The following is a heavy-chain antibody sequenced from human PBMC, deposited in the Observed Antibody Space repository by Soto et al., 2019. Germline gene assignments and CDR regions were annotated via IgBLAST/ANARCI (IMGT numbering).Heavy chain of an antibody. CDR3: ARDPTPWDDFWSQPPRNNWFNP. V-gene: IGHV3-21*01. CDR2: ISSSSSYI. J-gene: IGHJ5*02. D-gene: IGHD3-3*01. Sequence: PGGSLRLSCAASGFTFSSYSMNWVRQAPGKGLEWVSSISSSSSYIYYADSVKGRFTISRDNAKNSLYLQMNSLRAEDTAVYYCARDPTPWDDFWSQPPRNNWFNPWGQGTLVTVSS. CDR1: GFTFSSYS.